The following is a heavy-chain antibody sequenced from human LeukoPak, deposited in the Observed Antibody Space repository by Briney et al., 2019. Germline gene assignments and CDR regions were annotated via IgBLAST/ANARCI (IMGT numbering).Heavy chain of an antibody. D-gene: IGHD3-22*01. CDR1: GFTFSSYA. CDR2: ISGSGGST. J-gene: IGHJ4*02. CDR3: ARGEVIVVVIYYFDY. Sequence: GGSLRLSCAASGFTFSSYAMSWVRQAPGKGLEWVSAISGSGGSTYYADSVKGRFTISRDNSKNTLYLQMNCLRAEDTAVYYCARGEVIVVVIYYFDYWGQGTLVTVSS. V-gene: IGHV3-23*01.